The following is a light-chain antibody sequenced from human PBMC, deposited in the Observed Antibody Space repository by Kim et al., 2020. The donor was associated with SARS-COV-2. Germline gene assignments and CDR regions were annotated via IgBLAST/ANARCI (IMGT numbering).Light chain of an antibody. Sequence: SASVGDRITITCRASQGINHYLAWYQQKPGKVPKLLIYAASILQSGVPSRFSGSGSGTEFTLTISSLQPEDVAAYYCQTYNSAPWTFGQGTKLEI. CDR2: AAS. V-gene: IGKV1-27*01. CDR1: QGINHY. J-gene: IGKJ1*01. CDR3: QTYNSAPWT.